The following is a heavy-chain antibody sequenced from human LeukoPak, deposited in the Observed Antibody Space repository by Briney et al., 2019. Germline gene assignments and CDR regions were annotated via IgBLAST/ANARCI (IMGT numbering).Heavy chain of an antibody. D-gene: IGHD2-21*02. CDR3: ATSIVVVTADYYGMDV. V-gene: IGHV4-4*02. Sequence: SETLSLTCAVSGGSISSSNWWSWVRQPPGKGLEWIGEIYHSGSTNYNPSLKSRVTMSVDASKNQFSLKLSSVTAADTAVYYCATSIVVVTADYYGMDVWGQGTTVTVSS. CDR2: IYHSGST. J-gene: IGHJ6*02. CDR1: GGSISSSNW.